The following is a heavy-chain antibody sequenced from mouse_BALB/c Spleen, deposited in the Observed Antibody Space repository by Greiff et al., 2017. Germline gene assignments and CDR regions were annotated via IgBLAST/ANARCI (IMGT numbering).Heavy chain of an antibody. J-gene: IGHJ1*01. CDR3: ARWNYGNYGWYFDV. Sequence: DVKLVESGPSLVKPSQTLSLTCSVTGDSITSGYWNWIRKFPGNKLEYMGYISYSGSTYYNPSLKSRISITRDTSKNQYYLQLNSVTTEDTATYYCARWNYGNYGWYFDVWGAGTTVTVSS. CDR1: GDSITSGY. V-gene: IGHV3-8*02. CDR2: ISYSGST. D-gene: IGHD2-1*01.